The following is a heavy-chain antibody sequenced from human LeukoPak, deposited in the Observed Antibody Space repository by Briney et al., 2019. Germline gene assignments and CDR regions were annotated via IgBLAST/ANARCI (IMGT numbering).Heavy chain of an antibody. Sequence: PSETLSLTCTVSGGSISSSSHYWGWIRQRPGRGLEWIGSIYYSGSTYYNPSLKSRVTISADTSKNQFSLKLSSVTAADTAVYYCASQIAAAGSWCYLQHWGQGTLVTVSS. D-gene: IGHD6-13*01. J-gene: IGHJ1*01. V-gene: IGHV4-39*01. CDR3: ASQIAAAGSWCYLQH. CDR2: IYYSGST. CDR1: GGSISSSSHY.